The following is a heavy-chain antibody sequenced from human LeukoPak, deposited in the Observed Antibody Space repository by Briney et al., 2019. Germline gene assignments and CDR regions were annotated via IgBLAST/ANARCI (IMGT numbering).Heavy chain of an antibody. CDR1: GFTFSSHD. D-gene: IGHD5-24*01. CDR2: ISYDGSNK. V-gene: IGHV3-30*18. J-gene: IGHJ4*02. Sequence: PGGSLRLSCAASGFTFSSHDMHWVRQAPGKGLEWVAVISYDGSNKYYADSVKGRFTISRDNAKSSLYLQMNSLRAEDTALYYCAKDKGQGRRDGYLELDYWGQGTLVTVSS. CDR3: AKDKGQGRRDGYLELDY.